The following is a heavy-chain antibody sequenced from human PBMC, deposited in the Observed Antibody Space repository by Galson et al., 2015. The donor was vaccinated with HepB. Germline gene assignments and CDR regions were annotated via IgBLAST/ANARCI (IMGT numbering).Heavy chain of an antibody. Sequence: SLRLSCAASGFTFTSYSMNWVRQSPGKGLEWVSYITSSSSSVYYADSVKGRFTISRDNAKNSLYLQMNSLRAEDTAVYYCARDALRLTMIDYWGHGTLVTVSS. CDR1: GFTFTSYS. D-gene: IGHD3-22*01. CDR3: ARDALRLTMIDY. J-gene: IGHJ4*01. CDR2: ITSSSSSV. V-gene: IGHV3-48*01.